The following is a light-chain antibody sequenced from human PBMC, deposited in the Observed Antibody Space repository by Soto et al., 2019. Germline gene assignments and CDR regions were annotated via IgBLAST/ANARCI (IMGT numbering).Light chain of an antibody. Sequence: QSALTQPPSASGSPGQSVTISCTGTSSDVGAYIFVSWYQQHPVKAPKLMVYDVNRRPPGVPDRFFGSKSGNTASLTVSGLQAEDEADYYCVSFAGGTYVFGTGTKLTVL. CDR1: SSDVGAYIF. CDR3: VSFAGGTYV. CDR2: DVN. V-gene: IGLV2-8*01. J-gene: IGLJ1*01.